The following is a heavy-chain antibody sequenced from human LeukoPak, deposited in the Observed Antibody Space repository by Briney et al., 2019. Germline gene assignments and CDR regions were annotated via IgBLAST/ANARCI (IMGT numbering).Heavy chain of an antibody. CDR1: GGSITSSSYY. V-gene: IGHV4-39*01. J-gene: IGHJ4*02. CDR3: ARVGEQHHIDY. D-gene: IGHD6-13*01. Sequence: SETLSLTCTVSGGSITSSSYYWGWIRQPPGKGLEWIGSIYYSGSTYYNPSLKSRVTISVDTSKNQFSLKLSSVTAADTAVYYCARVGEQHHIDYWGQGTLVTVSS. CDR2: IYYSGST.